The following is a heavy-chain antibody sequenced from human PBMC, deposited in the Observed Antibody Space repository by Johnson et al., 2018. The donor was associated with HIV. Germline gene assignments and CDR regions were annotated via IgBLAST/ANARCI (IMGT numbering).Heavy chain of an antibody. J-gene: IGHJ3*02. CDR1: GFTFSSYA. Sequence: QVQLVESGGGLVQPGGSLRLSCAASGFTFSSYALHWVRQAPGEGLEWLAVISSDGGAEYYADSGKGRFTISRDNSNNTLYLQMSSLRVEDTAVYVCARGRISMTVVDLRGGGFDIWGQGTKVTVSS. D-gene: IGHD3-22*01. V-gene: IGHV3-30-3*01. CDR3: ARGRISMTVVDLRGGGFDI. CDR2: ISSDGGAE.